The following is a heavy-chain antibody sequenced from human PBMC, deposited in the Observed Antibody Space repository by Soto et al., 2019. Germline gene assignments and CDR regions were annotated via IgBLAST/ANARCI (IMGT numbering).Heavy chain of an antibody. Sequence: EASVKVSSKASGYTFTGYYMHWVRQAPGQGLEGMRWINPNSGGTNYSQKFQGWVTMTRDTSISTAYMELSRARSDDTAVYYCARERDPAATAYDMDVWDKGASVTDSS. CDR2: INPNSGGT. D-gene: IGHD2-2*01. J-gene: IGHJ6*04. V-gene: IGHV1-2*04. CDR3: ARERDPAATAYDMDV. CDR1: GYTFTGYY.